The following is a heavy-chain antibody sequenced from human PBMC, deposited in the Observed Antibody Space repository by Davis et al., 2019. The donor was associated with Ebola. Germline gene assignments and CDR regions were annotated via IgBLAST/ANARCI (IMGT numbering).Heavy chain of an antibody. D-gene: IGHD1-26*01. CDR1: EFTFSSYA. Sequence: GGSLRLSCAASEFTFSSYAMHWVRQTAGKGLEWVAVISYDGTTKYYADSVKGRFTISRDNSKNTLYLQMNGLKVEDTAIYYCAKDTSNIWFDIWGQGTNVTVSS. V-gene: IGHV3-30*18. CDR2: ISYDGTTK. J-gene: IGHJ3*02. CDR3: AKDTSNIWFDI.